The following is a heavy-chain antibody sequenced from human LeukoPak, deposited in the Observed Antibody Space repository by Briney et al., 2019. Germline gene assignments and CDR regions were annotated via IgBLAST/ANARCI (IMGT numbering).Heavy chain of an antibody. J-gene: IGHJ4*02. CDR2: ISAGGGDT. V-gene: IGHV3-23*01. CDR1: GFTFRYYA. Sequence: GGSLRLSCAASGFTFRYYAISWVRQAPGKGLEWVSAISAGGGDTYYADSVKGRFTISRDNPKNTLYLQMNSLRVEDTAIYYCAKSDYYDSSGHPSSFDYWGQGTLVTVSS. D-gene: IGHD3-22*01. CDR3: AKSDYYDSSGHPSSFDY.